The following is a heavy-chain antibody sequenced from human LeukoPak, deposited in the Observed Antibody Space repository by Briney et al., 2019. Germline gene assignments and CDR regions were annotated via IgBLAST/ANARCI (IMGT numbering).Heavy chain of an antibody. CDR2: INHNGNVN. CDR3: ARGGGLDV. Sequence: GFLGLSLAASWFNFRYYLMNLGRPAPREGLEWVASINHNGNVNYYVDSVKGRFTISRDNAKNSLYLQMSNLRAEDTAVYFCARGGGLDVWGQGATVTVSS. CDR1: WFNFRYYL. J-gene: IGHJ6*02. D-gene: IGHD3-16*01. V-gene: IGHV3-7*03.